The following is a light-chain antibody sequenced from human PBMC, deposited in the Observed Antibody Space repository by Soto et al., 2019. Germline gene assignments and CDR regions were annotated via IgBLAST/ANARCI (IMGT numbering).Light chain of an antibody. J-gene: IGKJ2*01. CDR2: GAS. V-gene: IGKV3-20*01. Sequence: EIVLTQSPGTLSLSPGEGATLSCRASQSVSSRWLVWYQQKPGQAPRLLIYGASSRATGIPDRFSGSGSGTDFTLTISRLEPEDCAVYYCQQYGSSPNTFGQGTKVEMK. CDR3: QQYGSSPNT. CDR1: QSVSSRW.